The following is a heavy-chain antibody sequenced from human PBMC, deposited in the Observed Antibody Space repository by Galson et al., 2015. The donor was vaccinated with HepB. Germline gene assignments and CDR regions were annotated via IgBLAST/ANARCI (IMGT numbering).Heavy chain of an antibody. Sequence: SLRLSCAASGFTFSNYAMNWVRQAPGKGLEWVAVISYDGSNKYYADSVKGRFTISRDNSKNTLYLQMNSLRAEDTAVYYCAKGLQLWASTNYYYYYGMDVWGQGTTVTVSS. J-gene: IGHJ6*02. D-gene: IGHD5-18*01. CDR1: GFTFSNYA. CDR3: AKGLQLWASTNYYYYYGMDV. CDR2: ISYDGSNK. V-gene: IGHV3-30*04.